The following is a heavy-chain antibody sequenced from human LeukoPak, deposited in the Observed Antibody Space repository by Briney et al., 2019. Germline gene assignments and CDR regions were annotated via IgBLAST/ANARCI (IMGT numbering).Heavy chain of an antibody. CDR1: GYTFIDYY. Sequence: GASVKVSCKASGYTFIDYYMRWVRQAPGQGLEWMVWINPNSGGTKYAQKFQGRVTMTIDTSTSTAYLEVTSLRSDDTAVYYCARREVSSIDYWGQGTLVTVSS. CDR2: INPNSGGT. D-gene: IGHD6-13*01. V-gene: IGHV1-2*02. J-gene: IGHJ4*02. CDR3: ARREVSSIDY.